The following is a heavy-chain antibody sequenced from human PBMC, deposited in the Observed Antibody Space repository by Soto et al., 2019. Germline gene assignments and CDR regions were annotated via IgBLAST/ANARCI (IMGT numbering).Heavy chain of an antibody. J-gene: IGHJ4*02. D-gene: IGHD3-16*01. CDR1: GFTFSSYA. Sequence: GGSLRLSCAASGFTFSSYAMSWVRQAPGKGLEWVSAISGSGGSTYYADSVKGRFTISRDNSKNTLYLQMNSLRAEDTAEYYCAKNSYGGVIPYWGQGTLVTVSS. CDR2: ISGSGGST. CDR3: AKNSYGGVIPY. V-gene: IGHV3-23*01.